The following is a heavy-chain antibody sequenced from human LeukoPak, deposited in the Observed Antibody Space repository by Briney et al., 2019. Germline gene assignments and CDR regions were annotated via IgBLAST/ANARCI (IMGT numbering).Heavy chain of an antibody. Sequence: ASVKVSCKASGYTFTSYGFSWVRQAPGQGPEWMGWINAYNGNTNYAQKLQGRVTMTTDTSTSTAYMELRSLRFDDTAVYYCARRQGTTLSFDYWGQGTLVTVSS. D-gene: IGHD1-1*01. CDR1: GYTFTSYG. CDR2: INAYNGNT. J-gene: IGHJ4*02. CDR3: ARRQGTTLSFDY. V-gene: IGHV1-18*01.